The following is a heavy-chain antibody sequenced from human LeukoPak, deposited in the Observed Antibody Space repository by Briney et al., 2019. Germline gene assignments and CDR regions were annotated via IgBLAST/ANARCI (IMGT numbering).Heavy chain of an antibody. CDR1: GYSFTNYW. J-gene: IGHJ3*02. CDR2: IYPGDSDT. Sequence: LGESLKISCKGSGYSFTNYWIGWVRQMPGKGLEWMGIIYPGDSDTRYSPSFQGQVTISADKSISTAYLQWSSLKASDTAMYFCASEGRGYSYAYAFDIWGQGTMVTVSS. D-gene: IGHD5-18*01. CDR3: ASEGRGYSYAYAFDI. V-gene: IGHV5-51*01.